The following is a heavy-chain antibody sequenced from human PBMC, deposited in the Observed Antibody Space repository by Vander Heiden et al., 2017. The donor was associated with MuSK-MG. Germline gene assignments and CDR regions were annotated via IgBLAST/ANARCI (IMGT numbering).Heavy chain of an antibody. CDR3: AGSTGYQIPLDY. CDR2: ISGSGGST. J-gene: IGHJ4*02. CDR1: GFNFSSYA. V-gene: IGHV3-23*01. Sequence: EVQLLESGGGLVQPGGSLRLSCAASGFNFSSYAMSWVRQAPGKGLEWVSAISGSGGSTYYADSVKGRFTISRDNSKNTLYLQMNSLRAEDTAVYYCAGSTGYQIPLDYWGQGTLVTVSS. D-gene: IGHD3-9*01.